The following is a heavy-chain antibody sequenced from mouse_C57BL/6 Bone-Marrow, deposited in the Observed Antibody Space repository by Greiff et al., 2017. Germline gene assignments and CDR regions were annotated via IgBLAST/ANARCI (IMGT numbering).Heavy chain of an antibody. D-gene: IGHD1-2*01. CDR1: GFSFNTYA. CDR2: IRSKSNNYAT. Sequence: EVNVVESGGGLVQPKGSLKLSCAASGFSFNTYAMNWVRQAPGKGLEWVARIRSKSNNYATYYADSVKDRFTISRDDSESMLYLQMNNLKTEDTAMYYCVRHDYYGRYFDVWGTGTTVTVSS. V-gene: IGHV10-1*01. J-gene: IGHJ1*03. CDR3: VRHDYYGRYFDV.